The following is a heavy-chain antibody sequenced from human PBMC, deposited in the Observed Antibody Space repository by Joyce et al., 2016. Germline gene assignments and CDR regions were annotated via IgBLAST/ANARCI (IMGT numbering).Heavy chain of an antibody. D-gene: IGHD6-19*01. CDR3: LHYVVSSGWS. CDR2: IRPKTEVGTA. V-gene: IGHV3-15*01. Sequence: EVHLVESGGGLVTPGGSLRLSCAASGFSFTGAWMNWVRQSPGKGLEWIGRIRPKTEVGTADYAAPVKYRFIISRDDSTATVFLHMSSLKTEDSAVYYCLHYVVSSGWSWGQGTLVTVSS. CDR1: GFSFTGAW. J-gene: IGHJ4*02.